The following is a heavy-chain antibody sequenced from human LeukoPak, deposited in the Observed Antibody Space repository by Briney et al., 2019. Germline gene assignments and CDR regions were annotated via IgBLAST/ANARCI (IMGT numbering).Heavy chain of an antibody. Sequence: SETLSLTCTASGGSISSSSYYWGWIRQPPGTGLEWIGSIYYSGSTYYNPSLKSRVTISVDTSKNQFSLKLSSVTAADTAVYYCARHPYSSSSEWFDPWGQGTLVTVSS. J-gene: IGHJ5*02. CDR3: ARHPYSSSSEWFDP. D-gene: IGHD6-6*01. CDR2: IYYSGST. CDR1: GGSISSSSYY. V-gene: IGHV4-39*01.